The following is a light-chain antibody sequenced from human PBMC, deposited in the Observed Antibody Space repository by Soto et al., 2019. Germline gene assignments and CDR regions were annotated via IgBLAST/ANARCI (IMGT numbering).Light chain of an antibody. CDR1: QNIKNN. V-gene: IGKV3-15*01. CDR3: QQYNNWPLIT. Sequence: EIVMTQSPATLSVSPGEIATLSCRASQNIKNNLAWYQQKRGQGPRLLIFGTYTRATGIPARFSGSGSGTLFTLTITSLQSEDFAVYYCQQYNNWPLITFGQGTRLEIK. CDR2: GTY. J-gene: IGKJ5*01.